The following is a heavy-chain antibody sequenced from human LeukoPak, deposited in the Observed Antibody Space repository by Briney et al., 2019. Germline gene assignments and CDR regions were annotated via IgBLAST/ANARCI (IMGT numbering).Heavy chain of an antibody. CDR3: AKFFRGYSYGSIRNYYDSSGYPGGFDY. V-gene: IGHV3-23*01. Sequence: GGSLRLSCAASGFTFSSYAMSWVRQAPGKGLEWVSAISGSGGSTYYADSVKGRFTISRDNSKSTLYLQMNSLRAEDTAVYYCAKFFRGYSYGSIRNYYDSSGYPGGFDYWGQGTLVTVSS. CDR1: GFTFSSYA. J-gene: IGHJ4*02. D-gene: IGHD3-22*01. CDR2: ISGSGGST.